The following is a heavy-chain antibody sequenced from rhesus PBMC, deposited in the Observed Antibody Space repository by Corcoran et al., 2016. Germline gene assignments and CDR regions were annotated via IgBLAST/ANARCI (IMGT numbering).Heavy chain of an antibody. CDR1: GGSISSNY. V-gene: IGHV4-173*01. CDR3: ARDLLELPDRATYGLDS. CDR2: ISGSGGRT. D-gene: IGHD1-26*01. Sequence: QLQLQESGPGLVKPSETLSLTCAVSGGSISSNYWSWIRQPPGKGLEWIGRISGSGGRTDYNPSLKSRVTISTDTSKNQFSLKLSSVTAADTAVYYCARDLLELPDRATYGLDSWGQGVVVTVSS. J-gene: IGHJ6*01.